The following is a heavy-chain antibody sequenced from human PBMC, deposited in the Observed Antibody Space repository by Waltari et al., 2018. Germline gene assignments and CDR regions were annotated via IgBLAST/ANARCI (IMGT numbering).Heavy chain of an antibody. CDR1: GFIFSNYA. CDR3: AKAHFYDTSGYIEH. D-gene: IGHD3-22*01. CDR2: INGYGDKP. V-gene: IGHV3-23*01. Sequence: EVQVLESGGGLAQPGGSLRLTCAASGFIFSNYAIYWVRQAPGKGVEWVSGINGYGDKPDYADSVGGRFTLSRDNSRNTLSLEMNSLRADDTAVYYCAKAHFYDTSGYIEHWGQGTLVTVSS. J-gene: IGHJ1*01.